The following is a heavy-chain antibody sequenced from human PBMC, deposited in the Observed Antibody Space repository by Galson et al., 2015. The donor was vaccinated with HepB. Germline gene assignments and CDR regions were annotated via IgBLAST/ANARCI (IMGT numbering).Heavy chain of an antibody. Sequence: SLRLSCAASRFIFSSYAMHWVRQAPGEGLEWVALISFEGSNKYYAESVKGRFTISRDNSKNTVYLQMNSLRGEDTAVYYCATVGYSGGSWYSDYYGMDVWGQGTTVTVSS. D-gene: IGHD2-15*01. CDR1: RFIFSSYA. J-gene: IGHJ6*02. CDR2: ISFEGSNK. CDR3: ATVGYSGGSWYSDYYGMDV. V-gene: IGHV3-30*04.